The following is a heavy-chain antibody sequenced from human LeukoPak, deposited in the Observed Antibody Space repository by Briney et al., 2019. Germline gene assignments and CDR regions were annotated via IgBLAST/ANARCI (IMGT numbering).Heavy chain of an antibody. J-gene: IGHJ4*02. Sequence: GGSLRLSCAASGFTFGNYGMSWVRQAPGKGLEWVSGINWNGGSTGYADSVEGRFTIFRDNAKNSQYLQMNSLRAEDTAVYYCAKDDYYDTSGYRDWGQGTLVTVSS. CDR2: INWNGGST. CDR3: AKDDYYDTSGYRD. CDR1: GFTFGNYG. V-gene: IGHV3-20*04. D-gene: IGHD3-22*01.